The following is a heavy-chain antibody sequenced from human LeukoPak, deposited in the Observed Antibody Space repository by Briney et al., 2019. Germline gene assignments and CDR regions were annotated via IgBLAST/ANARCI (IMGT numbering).Heavy chain of an antibody. J-gene: IGHJ3*02. Sequence: SVKVSCKASGGTFSSYAISWVRQAPGQGLEWMGGIIPIFGTANNAQKYQGRVTITTDEYTSTAYMELSSLRSEDTAVYYCARDMWRVRGDAFDIWGQGTMVTVSS. CDR3: ARDMWRVRGDAFDI. D-gene: IGHD6-19*01. V-gene: IGHV1-69*05. CDR2: IIPIFGTA. CDR1: GGTFSSYA.